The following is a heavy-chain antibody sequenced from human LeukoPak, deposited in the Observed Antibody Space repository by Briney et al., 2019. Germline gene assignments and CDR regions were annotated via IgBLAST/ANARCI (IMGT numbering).Heavy chain of an antibody. CDR1: GGSFSGYY. CDR2: INHSGST. V-gene: IGHV4-34*01. Sequence: PSETLSLTSAVYGGSFSGYYWSWIPQPPGKGLEWIGEINHSGSTNCNPSLKSRVTISVDTSKNQFSLKLSSVTAADTAVYYCARLTDWEPDYWGQGTLVTVSS. CDR3: ARLTDWEPDY. D-gene: IGHD1-26*01. J-gene: IGHJ4*02.